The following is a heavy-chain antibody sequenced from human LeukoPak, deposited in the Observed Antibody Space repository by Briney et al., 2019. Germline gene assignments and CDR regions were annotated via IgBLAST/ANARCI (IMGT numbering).Heavy chain of an antibody. CDR3: ARGVNMITFGGVIVIPVLWWFDP. CDR2: INPSGGST. J-gene: IGHJ5*02. V-gene: IGHV1-46*01. Sequence: GASVKVSCKASGYTFTSYYMHWVRQAPGQRLEWMGIINPSGGSTSYAQKFQGRVTMTRDTSTSTVYMELSSLRSEDTAVYYCARGVNMITFGGVIVIPVLWWFDPWGQGTLVTVSS. D-gene: IGHD3-16*02. CDR1: GYTFTSYY.